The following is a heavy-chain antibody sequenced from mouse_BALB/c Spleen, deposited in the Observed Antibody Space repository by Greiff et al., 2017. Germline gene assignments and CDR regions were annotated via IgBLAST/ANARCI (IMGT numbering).Heavy chain of an antibody. J-gene: IGHJ2*01. D-gene: IGHD2-12*01. V-gene: IGHV5-6-5*01. CDR2: ISSGGST. CDR1: GFTFSSYA. Sequence: DVHLVESGGGLVKPGGSLKLSCAASGFTFSSYAMSWVRQTPEKRLEWVASISSGGSTYYPDSVKGRFTISRDNARNILYLQMSSLRSEDTAMYYCARGDDDYFDYWGQGTTLTVSS. CDR3: ARGDDDYFDY.